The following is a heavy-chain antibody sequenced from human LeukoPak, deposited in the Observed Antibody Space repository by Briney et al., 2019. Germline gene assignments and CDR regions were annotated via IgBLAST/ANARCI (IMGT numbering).Heavy chain of an antibody. CDR3: ARDQTYGDYWYFDL. Sequence: GGSLRLSCAASGFIFSSYWMHWVRQVPGKGLVWVSRIKSDGSSTTYADSVKGRFTISRDNAKNTLYLQMNSLRAEDTAVYYCARDQTYGDYWYFDLWAVAPWSLSPQ. CDR1: GFIFSSYW. V-gene: IGHV3-74*01. CDR2: IKSDGSST. J-gene: IGHJ2*01. D-gene: IGHD4-17*01.